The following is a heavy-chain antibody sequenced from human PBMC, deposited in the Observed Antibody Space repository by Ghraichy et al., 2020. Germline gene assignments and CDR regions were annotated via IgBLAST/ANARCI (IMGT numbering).Heavy chain of an antibody. CDR1: GVSMDNYY. J-gene: IGHJ4*02. D-gene: IGHD6-6*01. CDR2: IYYSGST. V-gene: IGHV4-59*08. Sequence: SQTLSLTCTVSGVSMDNYYWSWIRQPPGKGLEWIGYIYYSGSTNYNPSLKSRVTVSIDTSKNQFSLKLSSVTAADTAVYYCARRSHGGPARSSHDYWGQGTLVTVSS. CDR3: ARRSHGGPARSSHDY.